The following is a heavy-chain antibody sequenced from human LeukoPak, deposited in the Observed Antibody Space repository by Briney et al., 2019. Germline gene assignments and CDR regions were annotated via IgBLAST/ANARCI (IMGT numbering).Heavy chain of an antibody. J-gene: IGHJ6*03. D-gene: IGHD2/OR15-2a*01. CDR3: ARDEGPWGILNYYYYYMDV. V-gene: IGHV4-61*02. CDR1: GGSISSGSYY. CDR2: IYTSGST. Sequence: SQTLSLTCTVSGGSISSGSYYWSWIRQPAGKGLEWIGRIYTSGSTNYNPSLKSRVTISVDTSKNQFSLKLSSVTAADTAVYYCARDEGPWGILNYYYYYMDVWGKGTTVTVSS.